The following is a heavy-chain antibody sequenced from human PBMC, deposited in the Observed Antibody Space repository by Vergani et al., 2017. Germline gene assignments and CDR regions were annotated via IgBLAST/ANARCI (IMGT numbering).Heavy chain of an antibody. Sequence: EVQLVESGGGLVQPGGSLRLSCAASGFTFSSYAMSWVRQAPGKGLEWVSAISGSGGSTYYADSVKGRFTISRDNSKNTLYLQMNSLRAEDTAVYYCARAPGRRLFRPHSDYGMDVWGQGTTVTVSS. D-gene: IGHD1-26*01. CDR2: ISGSGGST. J-gene: IGHJ6*02. CDR3: ARAPGRRLFRPHSDYGMDV. V-gene: IGHV3-23*04. CDR1: GFTFSSYA.